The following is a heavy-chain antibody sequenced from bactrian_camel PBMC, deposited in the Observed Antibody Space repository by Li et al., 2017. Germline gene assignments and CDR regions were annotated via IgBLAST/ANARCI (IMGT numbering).Heavy chain of an antibody. V-gene: IGHV3S54*01. D-gene: IGHD2*01. Sequence: QVQLVESGGGSVQAGGSLRLSCVVSGHSRGSNCVGWYRLPPGRAPAEREGVARIATGSGNTYYADSVKGQFTISQDNAKNTVYLQMNSLKPEDTAMYYCAARGPYCYTKLSVRDFTYWGQGTQVTVS. CDR2: IATGSGNT. CDR3: AARGPYCYTKLSVRDFTY. J-gene: IGHJ6*01. CDR1: GHSRGSNC.